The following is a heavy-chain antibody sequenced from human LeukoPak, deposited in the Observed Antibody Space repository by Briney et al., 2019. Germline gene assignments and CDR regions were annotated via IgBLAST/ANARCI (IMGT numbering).Heavy chain of an antibody. J-gene: IGHJ6*03. Sequence: SETLSLTCTVSGSSISSAYYWGWIRQPPGKGLEWIANIYHSGNTYYNPPLKSRVTISVDTSKNQLPLKLSSVTAADTAVYYCAKEITGGLYYMDVWGKGTTVTVSS. CDR3: AKEITGGLYYMDV. D-gene: IGHD3-10*01. CDR2: IYHSGNT. CDR1: GSSISSAYY. V-gene: IGHV4-38-2*02.